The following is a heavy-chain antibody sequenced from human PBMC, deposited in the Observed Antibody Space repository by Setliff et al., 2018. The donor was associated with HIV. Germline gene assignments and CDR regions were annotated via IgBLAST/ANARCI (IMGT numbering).Heavy chain of an antibody. J-gene: IGHJ3*02. CDR1: DSGTYY. CDR3: ARNPCSGGSCPDAFDI. CDR2: VSSRGDT. V-gene: IGHV4-4*07. D-gene: IGHD2-15*01. Sequence: PSETLSLTCTVSDSGTYYWSWIRQPAGKGLEWIGRVSSRGDTNYNPSLKSRVTMSVDTSKNQFSLKLTSVTAADTAVYYCARNPCSGGSCPDAFDIWGQGTMVTVSS.